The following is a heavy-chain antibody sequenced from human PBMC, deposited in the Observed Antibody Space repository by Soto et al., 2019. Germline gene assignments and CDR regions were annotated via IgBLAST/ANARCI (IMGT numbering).Heavy chain of an antibody. CDR2: IYYSGST. Sequence: SETLSLTCTVSGGSISSSSYYWGWIRQPPGKGLEWIGSIYYSGSTYYNPSLKSRVTISVDTSKNQFSLKLSSVTAADTAVYYCASPSQGDFSIDYWGQGTLVTVSS. CDR3: ASPSQGDFSIDY. J-gene: IGHJ4*02. CDR1: GGSISSSSYY. V-gene: IGHV4-39*01. D-gene: IGHD2-21*02.